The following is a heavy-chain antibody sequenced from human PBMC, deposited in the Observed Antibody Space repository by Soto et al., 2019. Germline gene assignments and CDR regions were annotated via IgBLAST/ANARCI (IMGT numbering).Heavy chain of an antibody. CDR3: ARAGGVGARLGAFDI. V-gene: IGHV1-46*01. Sequence: ASVKVSCKASGYTFTSYYMHWVRQAPGQGLEWMGIINPSGGSTSYAQKFQGRVTMTRDASTSTVYMELSSLRSEDTAVYYCARAGGVGARLGAFDIWGQGTMVTVSS. CDR1: GYTFTSYY. CDR2: INPSGGST. J-gene: IGHJ3*02. D-gene: IGHD1-26*01.